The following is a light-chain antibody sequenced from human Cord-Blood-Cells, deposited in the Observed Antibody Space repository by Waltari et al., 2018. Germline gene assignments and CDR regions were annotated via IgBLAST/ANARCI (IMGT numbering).Light chain of an antibody. CDR3: QQYYSTPT. J-gene: IGKJ1*01. CDR2: GAS. CDR1: QSVLYSSNNKNY. Sequence: DIVMTQSPDSLAVSLGERATINCKSSQSVLYSSNNKNYLAWYQQKPGQPPKLLIYGASTRESXVPDRFSGSGSGTDFTLTISSLQAEDVAVYYCQQYYSTPTFGQGTKVEIK. V-gene: IGKV4-1*01.